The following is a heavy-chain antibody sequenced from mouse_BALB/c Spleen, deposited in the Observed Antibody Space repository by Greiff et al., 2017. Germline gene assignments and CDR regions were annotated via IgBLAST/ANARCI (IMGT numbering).Heavy chain of an antibody. J-gene: IGHJ1*01. D-gene: IGHD2-1*01. V-gene: IGHV14-3*02. CDR3: ARGNYVYWYFDV. CDR1: GFNIKDTY. Sequence: VQLQQSGAELVKPGASVKLSCTASGFNIKDTYMHWVKQRPEQGLEWIGRIDPANGNTKYDPKFQGKATITADTSSNTAYLQLSSLTSEDTAVYYCARGNYVYWYFDVWGAGTTVTVSS. CDR2: IDPANGNT.